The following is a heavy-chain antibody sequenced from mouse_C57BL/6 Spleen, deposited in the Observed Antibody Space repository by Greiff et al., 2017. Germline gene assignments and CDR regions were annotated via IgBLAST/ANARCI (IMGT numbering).Heavy chain of an antibody. V-gene: IGHV5-6*01. CDR1: GFTFSSYG. CDR2: ISSGGSYT. J-gene: IGHJ4*01. CDR3: ASPDYCAFMDY. D-gene: IGHD1-1*01. Sequence: EVKLVESGGDLVKPGGSLKLSCAASGFTFSSYGMSWVRQTPDKRLEWVATISSGGSYTSYPDSVKGRFTISRENAENTLYLQMSSLKSEDTAMYYCASPDYCAFMDYWGQGTLVTVSS.